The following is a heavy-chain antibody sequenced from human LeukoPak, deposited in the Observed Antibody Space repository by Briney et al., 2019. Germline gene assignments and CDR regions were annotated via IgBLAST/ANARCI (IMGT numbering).Heavy chain of an antibody. CDR2: FDPEDGET. Sequence: ASVKVSCKVSGYTLTELSMHWVRQAPGKGLEWMGGFDPEDGETIYAQKFQGRVTMTEDTSTDTAYMELSSLRSEDTAVYYCAYDSSGYSTEGEPGYWGQGTLVTVSS. J-gene: IGHJ4*02. D-gene: IGHD3-22*01. CDR1: GYTLTELS. CDR3: AYDSSGYSTEGEPGY. V-gene: IGHV1-24*01.